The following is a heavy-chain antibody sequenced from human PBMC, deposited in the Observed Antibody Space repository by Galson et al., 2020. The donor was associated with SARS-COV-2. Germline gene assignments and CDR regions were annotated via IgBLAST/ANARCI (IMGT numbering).Heavy chain of an antibody. J-gene: IGHJ4*02. CDR1: GYTFTSYY. CDR2: INPSGGST. Sequence: ASVKVSCKASGYTFTSYYMHWVRQAPGLGLEWMGIINPSGGSTSYAQKFQGRVTMTRDTSTSTVYMELSSLRSEDTAVYYCAREHYYDSSGYYALDYWGQGTLVTVSS. D-gene: IGHD3-22*01. V-gene: IGHV1-46*01. CDR3: AREHYYDSSGYYALDY.